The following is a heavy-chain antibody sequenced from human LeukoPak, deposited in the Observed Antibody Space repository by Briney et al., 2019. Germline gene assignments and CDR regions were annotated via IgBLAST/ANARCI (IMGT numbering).Heavy chain of an antibody. V-gene: IGHV4-39*01. CDR2: IYYSGST. J-gene: IGHJ4*02. Sequence: PSETLSLTCTVSGGSISGSSYYWGWIRQPPGRGLEWLGSIYYSGSTYYNPSLKSRVTISVDTTKNQFSLKLSSVTAADTAVYYCARHRKIEELDYWGQGTLVTVSS. D-gene: IGHD1-26*01. CDR1: GGSISGSSYY. CDR3: ARHRKIEELDY.